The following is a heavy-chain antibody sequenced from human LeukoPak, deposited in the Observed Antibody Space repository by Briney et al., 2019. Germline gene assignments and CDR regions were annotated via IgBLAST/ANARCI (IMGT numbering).Heavy chain of an antibody. CDR1: GFTFSSYG. D-gene: IGHD3-22*01. V-gene: IGHV3-30*18. J-gene: IGHJ4*02. CDR2: ISYDGSNK. Sequence: GGSLRLSCAASGFTFSSYGMHWVRQAPGKGLEWVAVISYDGSNKYYAGSVKGRFTISRDNSKNTLYLQMNSLRAEDTAVYYCAKADTMIVVVITFDYWGQGTLVTVSS. CDR3: AKADTMIVVVITFDY.